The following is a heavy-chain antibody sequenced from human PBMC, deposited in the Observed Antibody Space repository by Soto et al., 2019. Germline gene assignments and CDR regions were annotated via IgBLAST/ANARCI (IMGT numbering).Heavy chain of an antibody. CDR1: GGTFSSYA. J-gene: IGHJ6*02. V-gene: IGHV1-69*13. D-gene: IGHD2-15*01. Sequence: GASVKVSCKASGGTFSSYAISWVRQAPGQGLEWMGGIIPIFGTANYAQKFQGRVTITADESTSTAYMELSSLRSEDTAVYYCARGRVVAATGYYGMDVWGQGTTVTVSS. CDR2: IIPIFGTA. CDR3: ARGRVVAATGYYGMDV.